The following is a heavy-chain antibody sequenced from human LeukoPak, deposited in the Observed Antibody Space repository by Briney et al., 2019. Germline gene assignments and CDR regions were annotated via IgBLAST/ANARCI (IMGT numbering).Heavy chain of an antibody. D-gene: IGHD1-26*01. CDR1: GFTFSSYD. CDR2: IGTAGDT. J-gene: IGHJ4*02. CDR3: ARDGGRSALDY. V-gene: IGHV3-13*01. Sequence: GGSLRLSCAASGFTFSSYDMHWVRQATGKGLEWVSAIGTAGDTYYPGSVKARFTISRENAKNSLYLQMNSLRAGDMAVYYCARDGGRSALDYWGQGTLVTVSS.